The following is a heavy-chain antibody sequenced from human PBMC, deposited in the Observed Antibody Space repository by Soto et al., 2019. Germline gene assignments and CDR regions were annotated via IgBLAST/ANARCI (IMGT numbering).Heavy chain of an antibody. Sequence: EVQLLESGGGLVQPGGSLRLSCAASGFTFSNYAMSWVRQAPGKGLEWVSTIIYSGGSTYYADSVKGRFITSRDNSKNTLYLQMNSLRVEDTAVYYCAKKWHFGSGSYYFYFDYWGQGTLVTVSS. CDR2: IIYSGGST. D-gene: IGHD3-10*01. J-gene: IGHJ4*02. CDR3: AKKWHFGSGSYYFYFDY. CDR1: GFTFSNYA. V-gene: IGHV3-23*01.